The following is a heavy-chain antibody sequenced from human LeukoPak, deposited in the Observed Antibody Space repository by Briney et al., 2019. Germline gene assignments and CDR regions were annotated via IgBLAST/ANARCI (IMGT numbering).Heavy chain of an antibody. Sequence: ASGKVSCKASGGTVTSYAISWVGQAPGQGVEWMGGMIPIFGTANYAQKFQGRVTITADESTSTAYMELSSLRSEDTAVYYCARDGVGYCSGGSCYIHAFDIRGQGTMATVSP. CDR2: MIPIFGTA. V-gene: IGHV1-69*13. D-gene: IGHD2-15*01. CDR1: GGTVTSYA. CDR3: ARDGVGYCSGGSCYIHAFDI. J-gene: IGHJ3*02.